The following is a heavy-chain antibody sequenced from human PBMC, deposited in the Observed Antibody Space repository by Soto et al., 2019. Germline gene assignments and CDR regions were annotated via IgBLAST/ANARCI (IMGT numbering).Heavy chain of an antibody. CDR1: GGTFSSYA. V-gene: IGHV1-46*01. CDR2: INPSGGST. D-gene: IGHD3-3*01. CDR3: ARGGGSEFWWFDP. J-gene: IGHJ5*02. Sequence: QVQLVQSGAEVKKPGSSVKVSCKASGGTFSSYAISWVRQAPGQGLEWMGIINPSGGSTSYAQKFQGRVTVTRDTSTSTVYMELSSLRSEGTAVYYCARGGGSEFWWFDPWGQGTLVTVSS.